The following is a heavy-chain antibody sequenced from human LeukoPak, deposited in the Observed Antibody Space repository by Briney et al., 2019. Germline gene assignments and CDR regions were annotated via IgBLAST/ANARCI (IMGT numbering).Heavy chain of an antibody. J-gene: IGHJ4*02. V-gene: IGHV3-23*01. CDR3: AKEMIGYDSSGYYPRHLDY. CDR1: GFTFSSYA. CDR2: ISGSGGST. D-gene: IGHD3-22*01. Sequence: GGSLRLSCAVSGFTFSSYAMSWVRQPPGKGLEWVSSISGSGGSTYYADSVKGRFTISRDNSKNTLYLQMNSLRAEDTAVYYCAKEMIGYDSSGYYPRHLDYWGQGTLVTVSS.